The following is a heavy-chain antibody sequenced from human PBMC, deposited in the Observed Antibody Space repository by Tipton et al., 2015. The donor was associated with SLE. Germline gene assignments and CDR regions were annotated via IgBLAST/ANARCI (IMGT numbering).Heavy chain of an antibody. V-gene: IGHV4-61*01. CDR1: GYSISSGYF. Sequence: TLSLTCAVSGYSISSGYFWAWIRQPPGKGLEWIGYIYYSGSISYNPSLKSRVTISVDTSKNQFSLKLSSVTAADTAVYYCAREWGDAFDIWGQGTMVTVSS. J-gene: IGHJ3*02. CDR2: IYYSGSI. CDR3: AREWGDAFDI. D-gene: IGHD3-16*01.